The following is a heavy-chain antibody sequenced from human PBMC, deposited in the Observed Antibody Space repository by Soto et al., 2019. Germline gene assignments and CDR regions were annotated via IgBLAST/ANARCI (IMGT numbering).Heavy chain of an antibody. CDR3: IRDPELRYFEWYTDFAY. J-gene: IGHJ4*02. D-gene: IGHD3-9*01. CDR1: GFTFGDYA. CDR2: IRSKAYGGTT. Sequence: GGSLRLSCTASGFTFGDYAMSWFRQAPGKGLEWVGFIRSKAYGGTTEYAASVKGRFTISRDDSKSIAYLQMNSLKTEDTAVYYCIRDPELRYFEWYTDFAYWGQGTLVTVSS. V-gene: IGHV3-49*03.